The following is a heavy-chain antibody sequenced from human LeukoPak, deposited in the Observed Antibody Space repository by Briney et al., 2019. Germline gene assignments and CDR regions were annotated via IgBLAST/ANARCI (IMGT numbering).Heavy chain of an antibody. CDR1: GGSITNSSDY. J-gene: IGHJ5*02. D-gene: IGHD6-19*01. CDR2: IYYTGST. CDR3: ARGGILRGWYNWFDP. Sequence: PSETLSLTCTVSGGSITNSSDYWAWIRQPPGKGLEWIGTIYYTGSTYYNPSLKSRVTISVDTSKNQFSLKLRSVTAADTAVYSCARGGILRGWYNWFDPWGQGTLVTVSS. V-gene: IGHV4-39*01.